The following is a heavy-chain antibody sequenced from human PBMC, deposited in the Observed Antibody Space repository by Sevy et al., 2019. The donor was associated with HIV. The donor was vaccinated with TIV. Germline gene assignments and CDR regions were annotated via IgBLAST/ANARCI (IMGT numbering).Heavy chain of an antibody. CDR1: GFTFSTYE. CDR3: ARDLPPSATTVAHFDY. J-gene: IGHJ4*02. CDR2: ICNSGNTI. Sequence: GGSLRLSCTASGFTFSTYEMNWVRQAPGKGLEWVSYICNSGNTIYYSDSVKGRFTISRDNAKNSLYLQMNSLRAADTAVYYCARDLPPSATTVAHFDYWGRGTLVTVSS. V-gene: IGHV3-48*03. D-gene: IGHD4-17*01.